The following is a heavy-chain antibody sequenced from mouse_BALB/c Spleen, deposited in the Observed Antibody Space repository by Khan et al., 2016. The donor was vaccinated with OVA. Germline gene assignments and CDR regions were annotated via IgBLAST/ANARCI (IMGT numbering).Heavy chain of an antibody. V-gene: IGHV14-3*02. CDR3: ARPSYEPRDFEV. Sequence: EVKLEESGAELVKPGASVKLSCTASGFNIKDTYLHWVKQRPEQGLEWIGSIAPANGNTQYDPKFQGKATITADTSSNTSYLQLHSLTSEDTAVQYYARPSYEPRDFEVWGAGTTVTVSS. J-gene: IGHJ1*01. D-gene: IGHD2-3*01. CDR1: GFNIKDTY. CDR2: IAPANGNT.